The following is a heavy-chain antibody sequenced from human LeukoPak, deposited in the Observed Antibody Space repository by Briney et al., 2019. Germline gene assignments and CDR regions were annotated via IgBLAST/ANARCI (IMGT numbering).Heavy chain of an antibody. Sequence: GGSLRLSRAASGFTFSSYSMNWVRQAPGKGLEWVSSISSSSSYIYYADSVKGRFTISRDNAKNSLYLQMNSLRAEDTAVYYCARATTAMEPFDYWGQGTLVTVSS. J-gene: IGHJ4*02. CDR3: ARATTAMEPFDY. D-gene: IGHD5-18*01. CDR1: GFTFSSYS. CDR2: ISSSSSYI. V-gene: IGHV3-21*01.